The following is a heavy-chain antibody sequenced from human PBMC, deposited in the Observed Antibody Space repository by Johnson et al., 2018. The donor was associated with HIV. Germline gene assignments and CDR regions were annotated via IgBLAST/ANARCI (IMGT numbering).Heavy chain of an antibody. CDR2: ISSSGSTI. D-gene: IGHD3-10*02. CDR3: ARPSVGPESSVVDLGEIVRGLLGLRWAM. CDR1: GFTFSSYA. J-gene: IGHJ1*01. Sequence: VQLVESGGGLVQPGGSLRLSCAASGFTFSSYAMSWVRQAPGKGLEWVSYISSSGSTIYYADSVKGRFTISRDNAKNSLYLQMNSLRAEDTAVYYCARPSVGPESSVVDLGEIVRGLLGLRWAMWG. V-gene: IGHV3-48*04.